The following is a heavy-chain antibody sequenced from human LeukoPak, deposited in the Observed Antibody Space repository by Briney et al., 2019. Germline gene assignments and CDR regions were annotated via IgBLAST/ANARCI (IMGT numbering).Heavy chain of an antibody. J-gene: IGHJ3*02. CDR3: ALGTTNLDAFDI. CDR2: ISYDGSNK. D-gene: IGHD1-7*01. Sequence: PGGSLRLSCVVSGFTSSSYGMHWVRQAPGKGLEWVAVISYDGSNKYYADSVKGRFTISRDNSKNTLYLQMNSLRGEDTAVYYCALGTTNLDAFDIWGQGTMVTVSS. V-gene: IGHV3-30*03. CDR1: GFTSSSYG.